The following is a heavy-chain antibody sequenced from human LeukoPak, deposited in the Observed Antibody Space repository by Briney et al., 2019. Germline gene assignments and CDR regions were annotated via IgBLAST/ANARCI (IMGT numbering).Heavy chain of an antibody. J-gene: IGHJ4*02. Sequence: GGSLRLSCSASGFTFSTYAMHWVRQAPGKGLEYVSAISSNGGNAYYADSAKGRFTISRDNSKNTLYLQMASLRPEDTALYYCVRDTYSSSWAAFDYWGRGTLVTVSS. D-gene: IGHD6-13*01. CDR2: ISSNGGNA. CDR3: VRDTYSSSWAAFDY. CDR1: GFTFSTYA. V-gene: IGHV3-64D*06.